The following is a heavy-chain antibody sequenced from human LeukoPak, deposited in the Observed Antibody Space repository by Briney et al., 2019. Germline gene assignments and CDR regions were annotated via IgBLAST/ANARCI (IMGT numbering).Heavy chain of an antibody. CDR3: AELGITMIGGV. CDR1: GFTFSSFW. CDR2: ISSSGSTI. D-gene: IGHD3-10*02. J-gene: IGHJ6*04. Sequence: PGGSLRLSCAASGFTFSSFWMSWVRQAPGKGLEWVSYISSSGSTIYYADSVKGRFTISRDNAKNSLYLQMNSLRAEDTAVYYCAELGITMIGGVWGKGTTVTISS. V-gene: IGHV3-48*04.